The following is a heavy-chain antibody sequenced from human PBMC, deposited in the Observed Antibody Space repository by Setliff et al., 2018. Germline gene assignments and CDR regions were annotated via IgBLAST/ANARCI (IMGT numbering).Heavy chain of an antibody. CDR2: INHYGST. CDR1: DGSFSDYY. J-gene: IGHJ4*02. V-gene: IGHV4-34*01. D-gene: IGHD6-13*01. CDR3: VRESRSTWYRRDF. Sequence: SETLSLTCAVYDGSFSDYYWSWIRQPPGKGLEWIGEINHYGSTKYKSSLKSRVTISVDTSKNQFSLKLNSVTAADTAVYYCVRESRSTWYRRDFWGQGTLVTVSS.